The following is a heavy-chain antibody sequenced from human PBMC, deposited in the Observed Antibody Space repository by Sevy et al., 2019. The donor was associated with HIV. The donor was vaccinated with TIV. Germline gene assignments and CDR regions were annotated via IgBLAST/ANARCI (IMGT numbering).Heavy chain of an antibody. CDR2: ISSDGINH. V-gene: IGHV3-30*18. CDR3: TKESLRGTYIRGDFDH. CDR1: GFNFQTFG. D-gene: IGHD3-10*02. Sequence: GGSLRLSCSAFGFNFQTFGMHWIRQAPGKGPEWLAVISSDGINHNYAASVKGRFTIYRDNSKSLLFLQMNSLTPNDTAVYFCTKESLRGTYIRGDFDHWGQGTPVTVSS. J-gene: IGHJ4*02.